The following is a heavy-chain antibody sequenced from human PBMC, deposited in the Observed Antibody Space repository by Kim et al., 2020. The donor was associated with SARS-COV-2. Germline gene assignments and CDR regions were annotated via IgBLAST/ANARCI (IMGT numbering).Heavy chain of an antibody. CDR3: ARENEYYDILTGYYKNWY. CDR1: GGSISSYY. J-gene: IGHJ2*01. V-gene: IGHV4-59*13. D-gene: IGHD3-9*01. CDR2: IYYSGSP. Sequence: SETLSLTCTVSGGSISSYYWSWIRQPPGKGLEWIGYIYYSGSPNYNPSLKSRVTISVDTSKNQFSLKLSSVTAADTAVYYCARENEYYDILTGYYKNWY.